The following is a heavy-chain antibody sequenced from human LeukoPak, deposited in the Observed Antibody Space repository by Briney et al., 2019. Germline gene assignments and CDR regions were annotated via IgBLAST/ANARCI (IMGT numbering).Heavy chain of an antibody. Sequence: ASVKVSCKASGYTFTGYYMHWVRQAPGQGLEWMGWINPNSGGTNYAQKFQGRVTMTRDTSISTAYMELSRLRSDDTAVYYCARDRGILGATWEGFDYWGQGILVTVSS. CDR3: ARDRGILGATWEGFDY. V-gene: IGHV1-2*02. J-gene: IGHJ4*02. D-gene: IGHD1-26*01. CDR1: GYTFTGYY. CDR2: INPNSGGT.